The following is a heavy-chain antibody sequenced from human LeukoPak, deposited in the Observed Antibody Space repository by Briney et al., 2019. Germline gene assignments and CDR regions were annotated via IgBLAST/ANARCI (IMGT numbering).Heavy chain of an antibody. CDR3: AKQGYTSSWLYFDY. V-gene: IGHV3-23*01. CDR2: ISGSGSNT. Sequence: GGSLRLSCAASGFTFSSYAMSWVRQAPGKGLEWVSAISGSGSNTYYADSVKGQFTISRDNSKNTLYLQMNWLRAEDTALYYCAKQGYTSSWLYFDYWGQGTLVTVSS. CDR1: GFTFSSYA. J-gene: IGHJ4*02. D-gene: IGHD6-13*01.